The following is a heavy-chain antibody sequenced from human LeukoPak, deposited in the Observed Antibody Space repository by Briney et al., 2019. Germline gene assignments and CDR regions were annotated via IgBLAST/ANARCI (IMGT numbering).Heavy chain of an antibody. D-gene: IGHD5-18*01. CDR3: ARARSYGTPYFDY. CDR2: INSDGSGT. CDR1: GFTFDDYA. V-gene: IGHV3-74*01. J-gene: IGHJ4*02. Sequence: PGRSLRLSCAASGFTFDDYAMHWVRQAPGKGLVWVSRINSDGSGTTYADSVKGRFTISRDNAKNTVSLQMNSLRAEDTAVYYCARARSYGTPYFDYWGQGTLVTVSS.